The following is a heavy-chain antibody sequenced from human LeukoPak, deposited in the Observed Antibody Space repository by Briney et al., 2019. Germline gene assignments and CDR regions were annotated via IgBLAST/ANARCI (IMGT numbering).Heavy chain of an antibody. Sequence: GGSLRLSCAASGFTFSSYAMSWVRQAPGKGLEGVSAISGSGSSTYYADSVKGRFTISRDNSKNTLYLQMNSLRAEDTAVYYCAKELNRIAVAGEFDNWGQGTLVTVSS. V-gene: IGHV3-23*01. J-gene: IGHJ4*02. CDR2: ISGSGSST. CDR3: AKELNRIAVAGEFDN. D-gene: IGHD6-19*01. CDR1: GFTFSSYA.